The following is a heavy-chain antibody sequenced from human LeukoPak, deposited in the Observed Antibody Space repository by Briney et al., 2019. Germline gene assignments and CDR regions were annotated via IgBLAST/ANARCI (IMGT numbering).Heavy chain of an antibody. J-gene: IGHJ4*02. V-gene: IGHV3-23*01. CDR2: TSGSGGST. CDR1: GFTFSSYG. CDR3: AKAGGYFDWLPYFDY. D-gene: IGHD3-9*01. Sequence: GGTLRLSCAASGFTFSSYGMSWVRQAPGKGLEWVSATSGSGGSTYYADSVKGRFTISRDNSKNTLYLQMNSLRAEDTAVYYCAKAGGYFDWLPYFDYWGQGTLVTVSS.